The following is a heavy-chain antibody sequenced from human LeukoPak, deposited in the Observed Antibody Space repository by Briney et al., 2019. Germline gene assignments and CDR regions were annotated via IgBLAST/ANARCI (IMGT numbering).Heavy chain of an antibody. CDR3: ARDGRIWFGEMNAFDI. D-gene: IGHD3-10*01. V-gene: IGHV3-21*01. J-gene: IGHJ3*02. CDR1: GFTFSSYS. Sequence: PGGSLRLSCAASGFTFSSYSMNWVRQAPGNGLEWVSSISSSSSYIYYADSVKGRFTISRDNAKNSLYLQMNSLRAEDTAVYYCARDGRIWFGEMNAFDIWGQGTMVTVSS. CDR2: ISSSSSYI.